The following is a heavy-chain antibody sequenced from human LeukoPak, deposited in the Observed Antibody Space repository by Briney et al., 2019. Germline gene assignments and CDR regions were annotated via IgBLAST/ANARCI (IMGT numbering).Heavy chain of an antibody. D-gene: IGHD6-6*01. Sequence: PGGSLRLSCAASGFTFDDYGMSWVRQAPGKGLEWVSGINWNGGSTGYADSVKGRFTISGDNAKNSLYLQMNSLRAEDTALYYCARSDSSSVTGQNFDYWGQGTLVTVSS. J-gene: IGHJ4*02. CDR1: GFTFDDYG. CDR3: ARSDSSSVTGQNFDY. CDR2: INWNGGST. V-gene: IGHV3-20*04.